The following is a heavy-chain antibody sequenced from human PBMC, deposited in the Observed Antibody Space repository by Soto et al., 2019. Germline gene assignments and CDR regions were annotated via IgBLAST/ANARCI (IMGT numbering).Heavy chain of an antibody. J-gene: IGHJ6*02. D-gene: IGHD5-12*01. V-gene: IGHV1-18*01. CDR1: GYTFTSYG. CDR2: ISGYNGNT. CDR3: ARASVDIVATMDYYYYGMDV. Sequence: ASVKVSCKASGYTFTSYGISWVRQAPGQGLEWMGWISGYNGNTNYAQKFQGRVTITADKSTSTAYMELSSLRSEDTAVYYCARASVDIVATMDYYYYGMDVWGQGTTVTVSS.